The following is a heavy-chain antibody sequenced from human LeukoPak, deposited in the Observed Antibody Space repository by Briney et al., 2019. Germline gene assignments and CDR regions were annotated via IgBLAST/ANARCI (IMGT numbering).Heavy chain of an antibody. Sequence: GGSLRLSCAASGFTFSSYGMHWVRQAPGKGLEWVAVIWYDGSNKYYADPVKGRFTISRDNSKNTLYLQMNSLRAEDTAVYYCAKDAKGYSGYDAFSYYFDYWGQGTLVTVSS. CDR2: IWYDGSNK. V-gene: IGHV3-30*02. CDR1: GFTFSSYG. CDR3: AKDAKGYSGYDAFSYYFDY. J-gene: IGHJ4*02. D-gene: IGHD5-12*01.